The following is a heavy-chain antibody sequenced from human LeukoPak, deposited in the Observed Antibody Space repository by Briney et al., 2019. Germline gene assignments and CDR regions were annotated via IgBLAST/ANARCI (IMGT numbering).Heavy chain of an antibody. CDR2: IYTSRST. V-gene: IGHV4-61*02. J-gene: IGHJ5*02. CDR3: ARGYQLLRGGNWFDP. Sequence: SETLSLTCTVSGGSISSGSYYWSWIRQPAGKGLEWIGRIYTSRSTNYNPSLKSRVTISVDTSKNQFSLKLSSVTAADTAVYYCARGYQLLRGGNWFDPWGQGTLVTVSS. D-gene: IGHD2-2*01. CDR1: GGSISSGSYY.